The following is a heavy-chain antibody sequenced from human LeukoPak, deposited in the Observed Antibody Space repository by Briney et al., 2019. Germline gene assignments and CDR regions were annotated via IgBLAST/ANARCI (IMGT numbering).Heavy chain of an antibody. J-gene: IGHJ4*02. D-gene: IGHD4/OR15-4a*01. CDR2: LSASGGGA. V-gene: IGHV3-23*01. CDR3: ARTINGPDY. CDR1: GFTFNNYA. Sequence: PGGSLRLSCAASGFTFNNYAMNWVRQAPGKGLEWVSSLSASGGGAYYADSVKGRFTISRDNSKNTLYLQMNTLRAEDTAVYYCARTINGPDYWGQGTLVTVSS.